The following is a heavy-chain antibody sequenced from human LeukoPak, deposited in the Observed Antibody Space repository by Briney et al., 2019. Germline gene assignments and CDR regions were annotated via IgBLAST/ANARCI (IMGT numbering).Heavy chain of an antibody. V-gene: IGHV1-3*01. Sequence: ASVKVSCKASGYTFTTYAIHWVRQAPGQRLEWMGWINVGNANTKYSQKLQGRVTITRDTSASTAYMELSTLRSEDTAVYYCARANTRHYYDSSGYYYVGGDWFDPWGQGTLVTVSS. CDR2: INVGNANT. J-gene: IGHJ5*02. D-gene: IGHD3-22*01. CDR3: ARANTRHYYDSSGYYYVGGDWFDP. CDR1: GYTFTTYA.